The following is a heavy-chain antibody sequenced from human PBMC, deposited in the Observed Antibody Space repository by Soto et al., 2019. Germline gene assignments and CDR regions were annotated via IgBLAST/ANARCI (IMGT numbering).Heavy chain of an antibody. CDR1: GGTFSSYA. D-gene: IGHD6-13*01. CDR2: IIPIFGTA. Sequence: QVQLVQSGAEVKKPGSSVKVSCKASGGTFSSYAISWVRQAPGQGLEWMGGIIPIFGTANYAQKFQGRVTIAADESTSTGYMELSSLRSEDTAVYFCARQYSSRGDFDYWGQGTLVTVSS. J-gene: IGHJ4*02. V-gene: IGHV1-69*01. CDR3: ARQYSSRGDFDY.